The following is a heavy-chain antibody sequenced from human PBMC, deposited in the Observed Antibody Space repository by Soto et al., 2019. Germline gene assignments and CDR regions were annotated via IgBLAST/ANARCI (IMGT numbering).Heavy chain of an antibody. V-gene: IGHV3-49*04. CDR1: AFRFSEHA. CDR3: SRGSFGYDGP. J-gene: IGHJ5*02. Sequence: DVQLVEPGGGLVAPGRSLRLSCNCSAFRFSEHAMTWVRQAPGKGLEWVGFIRNTPYGGTTDYAASVRGRFTISRDDSASIAYLQMNSLKTEDSGLYYCSRGSFGYDGPWGPGTLITVSA. D-gene: IGHD2-2*03. CDR2: IRNTPYGGTT.